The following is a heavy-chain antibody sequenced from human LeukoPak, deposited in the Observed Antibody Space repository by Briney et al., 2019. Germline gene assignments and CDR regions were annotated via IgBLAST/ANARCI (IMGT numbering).Heavy chain of an antibody. CDR2: ISASGGNT. J-gene: IGHJ4*02. D-gene: IGHD3-3*01. Sequence: PGGSLRLSCAASGFTFANYAMNWVRQAPGKGLDWVGTISASGGNTYYADSVKGRCSFSRDNSGNTLYLQMDSLRAEDTAVYYCAKAAISGVVISFDYWGQGTLLTVSS. CDR3: AKAAISGVVISFDY. CDR1: GFTFANYA. V-gene: IGHV3-23*01.